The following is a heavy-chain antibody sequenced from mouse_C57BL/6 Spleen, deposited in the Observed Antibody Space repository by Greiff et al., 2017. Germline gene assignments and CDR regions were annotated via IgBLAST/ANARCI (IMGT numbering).Heavy chain of an antibody. V-gene: IGHV2-2*01. CDR3: ARPLYDYDQAWFAY. CDR2: IWSGGST. Sequence: QVQLQQSGPGLVQPSQSLSITCPVSGFSLTSYGVHWVRQSPGKGLEWLGVIWSGGSTDYNAAFISRLSISKYNSKSQVFFKMNSLQADDTAIYYCARPLYDYDQAWFAYWGQGTLVTVSA. J-gene: IGHJ3*01. D-gene: IGHD2-4*01. CDR1: GFSLTSYG.